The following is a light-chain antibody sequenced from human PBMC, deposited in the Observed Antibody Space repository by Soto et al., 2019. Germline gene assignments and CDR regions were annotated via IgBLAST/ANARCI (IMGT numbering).Light chain of an antibody. Sequence: QSVLTQPPSVSGAPGQRVTISCTGSSSNIGAGYDVHWYQQLPGTAPKLLIYGNSNRPSGVPDRFSGSKSGTSASLAIIGLQAEDEADYYCQSYDSSLSGDVFGTGTKVTVL. CDR1: SSNIGAGYD. CDR3: QSYDSSLSGDV. CDR2: GNS. V-gene: IGLV1-40*01. J-gene: IGLJ1*01.